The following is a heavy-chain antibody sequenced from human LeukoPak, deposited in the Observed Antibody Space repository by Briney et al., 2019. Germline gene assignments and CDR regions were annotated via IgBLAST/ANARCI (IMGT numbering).Heavy chain of an antibody. V-gene: IGHV4-39*01. CDR3: ARPSRPYCSSTSCYGPYNWFDP. D-gene: IGHD2-2*01. Sequence: PSETLSLTCTVSGGSISSSSYYWGWLRQPPGKGLEWLGSIYYSGSTYYNPSLKSRVTISVDTSKNPFSLKLSSVTAADTAVYYCARPSRPYCSSTSCYGPYNWFDPWGQGTLVTVSS. J-gene: IGHJ5*02. CDR1: GGSISSSSYY. CDR2: IYYSGST.